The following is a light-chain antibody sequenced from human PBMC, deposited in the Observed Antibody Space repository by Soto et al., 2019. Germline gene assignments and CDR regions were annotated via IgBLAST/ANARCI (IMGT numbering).Light chain of an antibody. Sequence: EIVMTQSPVTLSVSPGERATLSCRATQTVSSNLAWYQQKPGQAPRLLIYGASTRVSDIPARFSGSGSGTEFTLTVSSLQSEEFAVYYCQQYNNFPLTFGGGTEVEIK. CDR2: GAS. CDR3: QQYNNFPLT. CDR1: QTVSSN. V-gene: IGKV3D-15*01. J-gene: IGKJ4*01.